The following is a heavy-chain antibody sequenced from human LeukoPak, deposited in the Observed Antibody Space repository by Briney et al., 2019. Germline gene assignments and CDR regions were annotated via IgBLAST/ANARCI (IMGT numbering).Heavy chain of an antibody. D-gene: IGHD2-15*01. CDR3: ARLRRAAVRGSYYYGMDV. Sequence: SETLSLTCTVSGGSISSSSYYWGWIRQPPGKGLEWIGSIYYSGSTYYNPSLKSRVTISVDTSKNQFSLKLSSVTAADTAVYYCARLRRAAVRGSYYYGMDVWGQGTTVTVSS. CDR1: GGSISSSSYY. CDR2: IYYSGST. V-gene: IGHV4-39*07. J-gene: IGHJ6*02.